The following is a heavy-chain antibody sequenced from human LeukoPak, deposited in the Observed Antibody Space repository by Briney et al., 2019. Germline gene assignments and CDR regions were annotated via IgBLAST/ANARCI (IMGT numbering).Heavy chain of an antibody. V-gene: IGHV3-30-3*01. J-gene: IGHJ4*02. D-gene: IGHD2-2*01. CDR2: ISYDGSNK. CDR3: VLGYCSSTSCSSTPIDY. Sequence: GGSLRLSCAASGFTFSSYAMHWVRQAPGKGLEWVAVISYDGSNKYYADSVKGRFTISRDNSKNTLYLQMNSLRAEDTAVYYGVLGYCSSTSCSSTPIDYWGQGTLVTVSS. CDR1: GFTFSSYA.